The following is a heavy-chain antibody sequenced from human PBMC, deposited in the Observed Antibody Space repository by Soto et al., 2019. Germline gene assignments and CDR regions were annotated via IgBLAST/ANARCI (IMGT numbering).Heavy chain of an antibody. CDR3: ARVPDR. V-gene: IGHV4-30-2*01. CDR2: IYHSGST. J-gene: IGHJ5*02. CDR1: GCSISSGGYS. Sequence: TSETLSLTCTFPGCSISSGGYSWSWIRQPPGKGLEWIGYIYHSGSTYYNPSLKSRVTISVDRSKNQFSLKLSSVTAADTAVYYCARVPDRWGQGTLVTVSS. D-gene: IGHD2-2*01.